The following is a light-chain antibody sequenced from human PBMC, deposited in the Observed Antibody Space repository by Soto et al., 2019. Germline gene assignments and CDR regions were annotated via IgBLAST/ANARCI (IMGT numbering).Light chain of an antibody. CDR2: GAS. CDR1: RDISNS. CDR3: QQSSAFPIT. Sequence: DIQMTPSPSSVSASVGDRLTITCRASRDISNSLAWYQQTPGKAPKLLLRGASSLHRGVPSRFSGGGAGTEFTLTISSLQPEDFATYYCQQSSAFPITFGQGTKVDVK. J-gene: IGKJ1*01. V-gene: IGKV1-12*01.